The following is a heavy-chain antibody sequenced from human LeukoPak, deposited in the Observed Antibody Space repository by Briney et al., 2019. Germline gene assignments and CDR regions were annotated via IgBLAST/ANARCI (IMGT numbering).Heavy chain of an antibody. CDR1: GYTLTGYY. CDR3: ARAGLLRLGELSLRFDP. CDR2: INPNSGGT. D-gene: IGHD3-16*02. Sequence: ASVKVSCKASGYTLTGYYMHWVRQAPGQGLEWMGWINPNSGGTNYAQKFQGRVTMTRDTSISTAYMELSRLRSDDTAVYYCARAGLLRLGELSLRFDPWGQGTLVTVSS. V-gene: IGHV1-2*02. J-gene: IGHJ5*02.